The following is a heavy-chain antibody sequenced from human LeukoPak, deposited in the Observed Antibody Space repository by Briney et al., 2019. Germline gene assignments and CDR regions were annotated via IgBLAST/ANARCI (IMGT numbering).Heavy chain of an antibody. CDR2: INPSGGST. CDR3: ARDSYTHDAFDI. Sequence: ASVKVSCKVSGYTFTSYYMHWVRQAPGQGLEWMGIINPSGGSTSYAQKFQGRVTMTRDTSTSTVYMELSSLRSEDTAVYYCARDSYTHDAFDIWGQGTMVTVSS. CDR1: GYTFTSYY. V-gene: IGHV1-46*01. J-gene: IGHJ3*02.